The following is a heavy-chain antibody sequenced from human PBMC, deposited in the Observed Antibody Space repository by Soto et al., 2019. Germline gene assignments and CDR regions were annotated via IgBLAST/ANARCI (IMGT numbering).Heavy chain of an antibody. CDR3: ARHGDFWSGSQGYNWFDP. V-gene: IGHV4-39*01. J-gene: IGHJ5*02. CDR2: TYYSGSA. D-gene: IGHD3-3*01. CDR1: GGSIISSTYY. Sequence: SETLSLTCTVSGGSIISSTYYWGWIRQPPGKGLEWIGSTYYSGSANYNPSLKSRVTISVDTSKNQFSLKLSSVTAADTAVYYCARHGDFWSGSQGYNWFDPWGQGTLVTVSS.